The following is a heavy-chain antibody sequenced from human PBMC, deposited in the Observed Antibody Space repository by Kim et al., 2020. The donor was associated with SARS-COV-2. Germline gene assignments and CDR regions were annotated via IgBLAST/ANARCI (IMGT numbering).Heavy chain of an antibody. CDR3: ARPGGFGELSNPNYYYYGMDV. Sequence: SVKVSCKASGGTFSSYAISWVRQAPGQGLEWMGRIIPILGIANYAQKFQGRVTITADKSTSTAYMELSSLRSEDTAVYYCARPGGFGELSNPNYYYYGMDVWGQGTTVTVSS. CDR2: IIPILGIA. D-gene: IGHD3-10*01. CDR1: GGTFSSYA. J-gene: IGHJ6*02. V-gene: IGHV1-69*04.